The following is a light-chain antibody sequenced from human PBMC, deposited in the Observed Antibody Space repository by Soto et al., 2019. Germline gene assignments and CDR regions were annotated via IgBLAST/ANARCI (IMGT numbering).Light chain of an antibody. J-gene: IGKJ1*01. CDR1: QSISSY. V-gene: IGKV1-5*01. CDR3: QQYNSYWT. Sequence: DIQMTQSPSSLSASIGDRVTITCRASQSISSYLNWYQQKPGKAPMLLIYDASSLESGVPSRFSGSGSGTEFTLTISSLQPDDFATYYCQQYNSYWTFGQGTKVDI. CDR2: DAS.